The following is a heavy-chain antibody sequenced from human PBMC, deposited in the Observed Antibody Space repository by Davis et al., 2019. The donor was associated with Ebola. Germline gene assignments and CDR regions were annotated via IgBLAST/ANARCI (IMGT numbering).Heavy chain of an antibody. CDR3: AKDMRGAYGDYASSWFDP. CDR2: ISWNSGSI. V-gene: IGHV3-9*01. Sequence: SLKISCAASGFTFDDYAMHWVRQAPGKGLEWVSGISWNSGSIGYADSVKGRFTISRDNAKNSLYLQMNSLRAEDTALYYCAKDMRGAYGDYASSWFDPWGQGTLVTVSS. D-gene: IGHD4-17*01. J-gene: IGHJ5*02. CDR1: GFTFDDYA.